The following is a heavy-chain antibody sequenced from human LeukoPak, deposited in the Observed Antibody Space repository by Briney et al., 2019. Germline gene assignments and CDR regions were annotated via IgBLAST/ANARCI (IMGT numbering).Heavy chain of an antibody. CDR2: IYTSGST. V-gene: IGHV4-4*07. D-gene: IGHD2-2*01. J-gene: IGHJ4*02. CDR1: GGSISSYY. Sequence: KSSETLSLTCTVSGGSISSYYWSWIRQPAGKGLEWIGRIYTSGSTNYNPSLKSRVTMSVDTSKNQFSLKLSSVTAADTAVYYCARGGLPAAIQGSYFDYWGQGTLVTVSS. CDR3: ARGGLPAAIQGSYFDY.